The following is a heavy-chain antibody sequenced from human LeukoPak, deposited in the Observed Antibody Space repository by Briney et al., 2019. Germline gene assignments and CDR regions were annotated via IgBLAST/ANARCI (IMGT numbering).Heavy chain of an antibody. Sequence: SETLSLTCTVSGGSISSYYWSWIRQPPGKGLEWIGYIYYSGSTNYNPSLKSRVTISVDKSKNQFSLKLSSVTAADTAVYYCARPSSGWGNWYLDLWGRGTLVTVSS. CDR1: GGSISSYY. J-gene: IGHJ2*01. CDR2: IYYSGST. CDR3: ARPSSGWGNWYLDL. D-gene: IGHD6-19*01. V-gene: IGHV4-59*08.